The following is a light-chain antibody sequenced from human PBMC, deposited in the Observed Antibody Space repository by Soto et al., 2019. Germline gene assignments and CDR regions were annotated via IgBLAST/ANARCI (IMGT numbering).Light chain of an antibody. Sequence: EIVLTQSPGTLSLSPGERATLSCRASQSVSRSHLAWYQQKPGQAPRLLIYGASSRATGIADRFSGSGSGTDFTLTIRRLEPEDFAVYYFQQYGNSPPYSFGQGTKLEIK. CDR3: QQYGNSPPYS. J-gene: IGKJ2*03. CDR2: GAS. CDR1: QSVSRSH. V-gene: IGKV3-20*01.